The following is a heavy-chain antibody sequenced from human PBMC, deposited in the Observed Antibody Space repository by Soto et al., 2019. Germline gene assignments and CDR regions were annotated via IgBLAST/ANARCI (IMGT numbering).Heavy chain of an antibody. D-gene: IGHD1-20*01. V-gene: IGHV1-69*11. J-gene: IGHJ4*02. CDR3: ARGWITGTTFVGYFDY. CDR1: GGTFTSYY. CDR2: INLSAGTA. Sequence: GASVKVSCKASGGTFTSYYMHWVRQAPGQGLEWIGIINLSAGTANYAQKFQGRVTITADESTSTAYMELSSLRSEDTAVYYCARGWITGTTFVGYFDYWGQGTLVTVSS.